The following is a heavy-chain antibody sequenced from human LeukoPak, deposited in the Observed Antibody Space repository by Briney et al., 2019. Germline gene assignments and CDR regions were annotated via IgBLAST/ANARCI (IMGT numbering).Heavy chain of an antibody. Sequence: GGSLRLSCAASGFTFSSYSMNWVRQAPGKGLEWVSYISSSSSTIYYADSVKGRFTISRDNSKNTLYLQMNSLRAEDTAVYYCAKARSYYIDYWGQGTLVTVSS. V-gene: IGHV3-48*01. D-gene: IGHD1-26*01. CDR3: AKARSYYIDY. CDR1: GFTFSSYS. J-gene: IGHJ4*02. CDR2: ISSSSSTI.